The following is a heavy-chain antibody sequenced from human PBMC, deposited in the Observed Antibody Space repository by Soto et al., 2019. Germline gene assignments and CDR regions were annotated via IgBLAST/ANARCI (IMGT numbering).Heavy chain of an antibody. J-gene: IGHJ4*02. D-gene: IGHD3-3*02. Sequence: GGSLRLSCAASGFTVSSNYMNWVRQAPGKGLEWVSRIYSGGSTYYADSVKGRFTISRDNSKNTLYLQMNTLRVDDTAVYYCASKVFALNPFDYWAQRAPVPVSA. CDR2: IYSGGST. V-gene: IGHV3-66*01. CDR1: GFTVSSNY. CDR3: ASKVFALNPFDY.